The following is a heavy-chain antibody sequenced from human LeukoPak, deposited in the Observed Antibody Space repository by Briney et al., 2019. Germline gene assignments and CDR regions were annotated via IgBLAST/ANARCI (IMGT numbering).Heavy chain of an antibody. V-gene: IGHV3-21*01. CDR1: GFTFNTYA. Sequence: GSLRLSCATSGFTFNTYAMNWVRQAPGKGLEWVSSISSSSSYIYYADSVKGRFTISRDNAKNSLYLQMNSLRAEDTAVYYCARSIAVAGTDDYWGQGTLVTVSS. CDR3: ARSIAVAGTDDY. D-gene: IGHD6-19*01. J-gene: IGHJ4*02. CDR2: ISSSSSYI.